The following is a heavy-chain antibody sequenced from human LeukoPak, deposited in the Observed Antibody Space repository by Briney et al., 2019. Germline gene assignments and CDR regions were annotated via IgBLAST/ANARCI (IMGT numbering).Heavy chain of an antibody. Sequence: SVKVSCKAFGVPFSTYAISWVRQAPGQGLEWVGRIVPILGTANYAQNFQGRVTITADRSTTTAYMELSRLRSKDTHVYHCARVRQGSSWPYYFDYWGQGTLVTVSS. CDR3: ARVRQGSSWPYYFDY. V-gene: IGHV1-69*04. CDR2: IVPILGTA. J-gene: IGHJ4*02. D-gene: IGHD6-13*01. CDR1: GVPFSTYA.